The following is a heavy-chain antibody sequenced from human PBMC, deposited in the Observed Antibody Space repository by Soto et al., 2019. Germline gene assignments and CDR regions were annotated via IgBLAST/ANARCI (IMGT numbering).Heavy chain of an antibody. Sequence: PSDTLSLTCTVSGGSISSGGYYWSWIRQHPGKGLEWIGYIYYSGSTYYNPSLKSRVTISVDTSKNQFSLKLSSVTAADTAVYYCARHLYGDYSSDYWGQGTLVTVSS. V-gene: IGHV4-31*02. J-gene: IGHJ4*02. CDR1: GGSISSGGYY. CDR3: ARHLYGDYSSDY. D-gene: IGHD4-17*01. CDR2: IYYSGST.